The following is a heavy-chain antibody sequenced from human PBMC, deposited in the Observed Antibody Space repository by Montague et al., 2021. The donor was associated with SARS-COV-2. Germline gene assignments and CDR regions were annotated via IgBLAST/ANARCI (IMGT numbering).Heavy chain of an antibody. D-gene: IGHD6-6*01. CDR1: GGSFSGYY. CDR3: ARSGWEQLVRAFYYYYYGMDV. J-gene: IGHJ6*01. V-gene: IGHV4-34*01. CDR2: INHSGST. Sequence: SETLSLTCAVYGGSFSGYYWSWIRQPPGKGLEWIGEINHSGSTNYNPSLKSRVTISVDTSKNQFSLKLSSVTAADTAVYYCARSGWEQLVRAFYYYYYGMDVGGQGPRSPSPQ.